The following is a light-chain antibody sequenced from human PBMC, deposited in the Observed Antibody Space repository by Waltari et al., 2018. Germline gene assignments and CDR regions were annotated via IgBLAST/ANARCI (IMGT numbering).Light chain of an antibody. CDR2: WAS. V-gene: IGKV4-1*01. J-gene: IGKJ2*01. CDR3: QQCYSTPYT. Sequence: DIVMTQSPDSLAVSLGERVTINCRSSQNILYNSDNKNYLAWFQQKPGQPPKLRIYWASTRESGVPDRFSGSGSGTEFTLTISSLQAADVAVYYCQQCYSTPYTFGQGTKLEIK. CDR1: QNILYNSDNKNY.